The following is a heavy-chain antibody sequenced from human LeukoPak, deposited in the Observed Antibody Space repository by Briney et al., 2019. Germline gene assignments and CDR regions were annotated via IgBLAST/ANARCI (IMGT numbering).Heavy chain of an antibody. CDR2: ISSNGGST. J-gene: IGHJ6*03. V-gene: IGHV3-64*01. Sequence: GGSLRLSCAASGFTFSSYAMHWVRQAPGKGLEYVSAISSNGGSTYYANSVKGRFTISRDNSKNTLYLQMGSLRAEDMAVYYCARSGHSYGTLPYYYYMDVWGKGTTVTVSS. CDR3: ARSGHSYGTLPYYYYMDV. D-gene: IGHD5-18*01. CDR1: GFTFSSYA.